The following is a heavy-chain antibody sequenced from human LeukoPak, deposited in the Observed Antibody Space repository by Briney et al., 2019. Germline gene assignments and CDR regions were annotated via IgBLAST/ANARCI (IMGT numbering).Heavy chain of an antibody. CDR3: TKGRGI. J-gene: IGHJ4*02. V-gene: IGHV4-39*07. CDR2: IYYSGST. CDR1: GGSISSSSYY. D-gene: IGHD3-10*01. Sequence: SETLSLTCTVSGGSISSSSYYWGWIRQPPGKGLEWIGSIYYSGSTYYNPSLKSRVTISVDTSKHQFSLKLTSVTAADTAVYYCTKGRGIWGQGTLVTVSS.